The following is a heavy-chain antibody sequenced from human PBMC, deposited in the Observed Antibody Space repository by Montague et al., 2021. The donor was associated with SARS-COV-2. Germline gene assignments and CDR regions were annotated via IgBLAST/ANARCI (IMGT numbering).Heavy chain of an antibody. V-gene: IGHV4-34*01. J-gene: IGHJ6*02. Sequence: SETLSLTCDVYGGSFSSYWSWIRQPPGGGLEWVGQISHGGGTNYNPSLKSRVTISVDTSKNQVSLNLSSVTAADTAVYYWASHCGGGRCYFGMDVWGQGTTVTVSS. CDR3: ASHCGGGRCYFGMDV. CDR1: GGSFSSY. CDR2: ISHGGGT. D-gene: IGHD2-15*01.